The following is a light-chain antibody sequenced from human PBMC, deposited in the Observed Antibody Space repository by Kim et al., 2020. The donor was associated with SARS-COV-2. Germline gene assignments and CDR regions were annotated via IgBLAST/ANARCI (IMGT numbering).Light chain of an antibody. CDR1: SSNLGRNY. V-gene: IGLV1-47*01. J-gene: IGLJ1*01. CDR2: RGS. Sequence: QSVLTQPHSASGTPGQRVTISCSGGSSNLGRNYVYWYQHVPGAAPKLLIYRGSNRPSGVPDRFAGSKSDNSASLVISGLRSEDEADYYCAAWDDSLSAYVFGTGTEVTVL. CDR3: AAWDDSLSAYV.